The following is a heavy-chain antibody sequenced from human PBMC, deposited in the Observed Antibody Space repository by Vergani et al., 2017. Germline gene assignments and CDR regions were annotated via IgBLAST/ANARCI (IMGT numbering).Heavy chain of an antibody. D-gene: IGHD2-15*01. CDR2: IKQDGSEK. J-gene: IGHJ4*02. CDR3: ARYCIGGSCYSPFDY. CDR1: GFTFSSYW. V-gene: IGHV3-7*03. Sequence: EVQLVESGGGLVQPGGSLRLSCAASGFTFSSYWMSWVRQAPGKGLEWVANIKQDGSEKSYVDSVKGRFTISRDNAKNLLYLQMNSLRAEDTAVYYCARYCIGGSCYSPFDYWGQGTLVTVSS.